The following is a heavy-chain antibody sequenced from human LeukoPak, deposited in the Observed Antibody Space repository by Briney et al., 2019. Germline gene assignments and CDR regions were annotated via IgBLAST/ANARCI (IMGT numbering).Heavy chain of an antibody. CDR1: GFTFSSYW. J-gene: IGHJ4*02. V-gene: IGHV3-7*04. Sequence: PGGSLRLSCAASGFTFSSYWMSWVRQAPGKGLEWVANIKQDGSEKYYVDSVKGRFTISRDNAKNSLYLQVNSLRAEDTAVYYCARDRSSNYCGGDCYSYYFDYWGQGTLVTVSS. CDR2: IKQDGSEK. D-gene: IGHD2-21*02. CDR3: ARDRSSNYCGGDCYSYYFDY.